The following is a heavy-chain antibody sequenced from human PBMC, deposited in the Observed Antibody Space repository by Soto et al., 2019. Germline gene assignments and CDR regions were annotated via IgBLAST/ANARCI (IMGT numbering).Heavy chain of an antibody. Sequence: SETLSLTCAVYGGSFSGYYWSWIRQPPGKGLEWIGEINHSGSTNYNPSLKSRVTISVDTSKNQFSLKLSSVTAADTAVYYCARGLSTMVRGVIIFRYWGQGTLVTVSS. CDR2: INHSGST. CDR3: ARGLSTMVRGVIIFRY. J-gene: IGHJ4*02. D-gene: IGHD3-10*01. V-gene: IGHV4-34*01. CDR1: GGSFSGYY.